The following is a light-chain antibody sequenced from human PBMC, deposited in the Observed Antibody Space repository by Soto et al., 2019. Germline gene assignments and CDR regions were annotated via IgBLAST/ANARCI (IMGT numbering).Light chain of an antibody. CDR1: NSDIGAYNY. V-gene: IGLV2-14*01. CDR3: SSYTSSTTWV. CDR2: EVS. J-gene: IGLJ3*02. Sequence: QSALTQPASVSGSPGQSITISCTGTNSDIGAYNYVSWYQQHPGKAPQLIIYEVSYRPSGVSDRFSGSRSGNTASLTISGLQAEDESDYYCSSYTSSTTWVFGGGTKLTVL.